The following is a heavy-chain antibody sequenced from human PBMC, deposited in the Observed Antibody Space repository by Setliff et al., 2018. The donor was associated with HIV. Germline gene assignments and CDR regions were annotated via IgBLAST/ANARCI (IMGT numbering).Heavy chain of an antibody. J-gene: IGHJ4*02. Sequence: SGPTLVNPTQTLTLTCNFSGFSLTTSGMCVSWIRQPTGKALEWLARVDWNNDKFYSTSLKARLTISKATSRNQVVLTMTDVDPMDTATYYCARVVYDSGWKYFDYWGQGTLVTVSS. CDR2: VDWNNDK. CDR3: ARVVYDSGWKYFDY. D-gene: IGHD6-19*01. CDR1: GFSLTTSGMC. V-gene: IGHV2-70*17.